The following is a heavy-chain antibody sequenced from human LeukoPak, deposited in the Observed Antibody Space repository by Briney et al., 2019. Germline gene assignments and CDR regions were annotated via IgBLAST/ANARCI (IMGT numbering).Heavy chain of an antibody. D-gene: IGHD3-10*01. CDR2: INPKTGGT. CDR1: GYTFTDYF. Sequence: ASVKVSFKAPGYTFTDYFIHWVRQAPGQVFEWMGWINPKTGGTNHAQKFRGRLSMTTDTSINTAYMELRGLRPDDTAIYYCARGGFGSGNYFLFWGQGTLSSVSS. V-gene: IGHV1-2*02. CDR3: ARGGFGSGNYFLF. J-gene: IGHJ4*02.